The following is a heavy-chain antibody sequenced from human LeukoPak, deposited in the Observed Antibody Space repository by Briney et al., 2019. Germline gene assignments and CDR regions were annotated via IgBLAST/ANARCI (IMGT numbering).Heavy chain of an antibody. CDR1: GFTFSSYG. D-gene: IGHD6-13*01. CDR2: ISYDGNNK. Sequence: GGSLRLSCAASGFTFSSYGMHWVRQAPGKGQEWVAVISYDGNNKYYADSVKGRFTISRDNPKNTLFLQMNSLRAEDTALYYCAKGRLAAAFTRGEDYWGQGTLVTVSS. V-gene: IGHV3-30*18. J-gene: IGHJ4*02. CDR3: AKGRLAAAFTRGEDY.